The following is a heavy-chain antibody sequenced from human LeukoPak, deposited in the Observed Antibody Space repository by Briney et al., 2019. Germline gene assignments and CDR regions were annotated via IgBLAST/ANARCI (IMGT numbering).Heavy chain of an antibody. CDR3: AREGVYSSGWSAYYYDSSGYGHLDY. Sequence: GRSLRLSCAASGFTFSSYAMHWVRQAPGKGLEGVAVISYDGSNKYYADSVKGRFTISRDNSKNTLYLQMNSLRADDTAVYYCAREGVYSSGWSAYYYDSSGYGHLDYWGQGTLVTVSS. J-gene: IGHJ4*02. D-gene: IGHD3-22*01. CDR2: ISYDGSNK. V-gene: IGHV3-30*04. CDR1: GFTFSSYA.